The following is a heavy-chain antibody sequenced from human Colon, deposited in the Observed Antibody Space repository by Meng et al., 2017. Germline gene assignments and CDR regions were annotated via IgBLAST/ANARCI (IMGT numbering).Heavy chain of an antibody. CDR3: AVGPWEFDY. J-gene: IGHJ4*02. V-gene: IGHV4-4*07. D-gene: IGHD1-26*01. CDR2: IYTSGTT. CDR1: DGSISNYF. Sequence: QVQLQASGPGLVNPSETLSLPCNVSDGSISNYFWSWIRQPVGKGLEWIWRIYTSGTTNYSPSLKSRVTMSVDTSKNQFSLNLSSVTAADTAMYYCAVGPWEFDYWGQGTLVTVSS.